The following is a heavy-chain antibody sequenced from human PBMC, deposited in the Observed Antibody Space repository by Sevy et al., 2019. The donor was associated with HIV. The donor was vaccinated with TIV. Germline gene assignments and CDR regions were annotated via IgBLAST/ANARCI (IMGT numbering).Heavy chain of an antibody. D-gene: IGHD1-26*01. CDR1: GFTFSSYA. J-gene: IGHJ4*02. V-gene: IGHV3-30*04. CDR2: ISYDGSNK. CDR3: ASPGIVGANDY. Sequence: GGSLRLSCAASGFTFSSYATHRVRQAPGKGLEWVAVISYDGSNKYYADSVKGRFTISRDNSKNTLYLQMNSLRAEDTAVYYCASPGIVGANDYWGQGTLVTVSS.